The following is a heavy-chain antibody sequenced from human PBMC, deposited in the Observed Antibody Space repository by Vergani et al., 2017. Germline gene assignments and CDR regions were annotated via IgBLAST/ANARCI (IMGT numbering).Heavy chain of an antibody. Sequence: EVQLVESGGGLVQPGRSLRLSCAASGFTFDDYAMHWVRQAPGKGLEWVSGISGSGGSTYYADSVKGRFTISRDNSKNTLYLQMNSLRAEDTAVYYCAKAPIGGEKTRNTDYYYYGMDVWGQGTTVTVSS. CDR1: GFTFDDYA. J-gene: IGHJ6*02. D-gene: IGHD4-23*01. V-gene: IGHV3-23*04. CDR2: ISGSGGST. CDR3: AKAPIGGEKTRNTDYYYYGMDV.